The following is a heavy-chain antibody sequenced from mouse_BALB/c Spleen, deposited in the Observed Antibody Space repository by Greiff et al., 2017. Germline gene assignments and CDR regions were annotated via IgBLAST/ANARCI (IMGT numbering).Heavy chain of an antibody. D-gene: IGHD1-1*01. V-gene: IGHV5-9-1*01. J-gene: IGHJ1*01. CDR2: ISSGGSYT. CDR1: GFTFSSYA. CDR3: ARRDYFV. Sequence: DVMLVESGGGLVKPGGSLKLSCAASGFTFSSYAMSWVRQTPEKRLEWVATISSGGSYTYYPDSVKGRFTISRDNAKNTLYLQMSSLRSEDTAMYYCARRDYFVWGAGTTVTVSS.